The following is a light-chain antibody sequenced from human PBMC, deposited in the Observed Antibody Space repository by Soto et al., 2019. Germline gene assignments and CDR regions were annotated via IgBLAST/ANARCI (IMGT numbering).Light chain of an antibody. CDR1: SSNIGAGYE. Sequence: QSVLTQPPSVSEAPGQRVTISCTGSSSNIGAGYEAHWYQQVPGTAPKLLIYENNNRPSGVPDRFSGSKSGTSASLAITGLQAEDEADYYCSSYTSSSTLYVFGTGTKVTVL. V-gene: IGLV1-40*01. CDR3: SSYTSSSTLYV. J-gene: IGLJ1*01. CDR2: ENN.